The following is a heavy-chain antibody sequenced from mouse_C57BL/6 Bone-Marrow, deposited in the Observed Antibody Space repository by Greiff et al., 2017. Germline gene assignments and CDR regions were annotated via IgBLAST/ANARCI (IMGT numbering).Heavy chain of an antibody. V-gene: IGHV1-55*01. D-gene: IGHD2-5*01. CDR2: SYPGSGST. CDR1: GYTFTSYW. Sequence: VQLQQPGAELVKPGASVKMSCKASGYTFTSYWITWVKQRPGQGLEWIGDSYPGSGSTNYNEKFESKATLTVDTSSSTAYMQLSSLTSEDSAVYYVARPYYSNYWYFDVWGTGTTVTVSS. J-gene: IGHJ1*03. CDR3: ARPYYSNYWYFDV.